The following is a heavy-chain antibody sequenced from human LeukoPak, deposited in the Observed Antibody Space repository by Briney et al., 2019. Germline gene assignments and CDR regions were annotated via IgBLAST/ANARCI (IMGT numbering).Heavy chain of an antibody. Sequence: PSETLSLTCAVYGGSFSGYYWSWIRQPPGKGLEGMGNINHSGSTNDNPSLKSRVTISVDTSKNQFSLKLSSVTAADTAVYYCARAAALRANSGCDYWGQGTLVTVSS. V-gene: IGHV4-34*01. J-gene: IGHJ4*02. CDR3: ARAAALRANSGCDY. CDR1: GGSFSGYY. CDR2: INHSGST. D-gene: IGHD5-12*01.